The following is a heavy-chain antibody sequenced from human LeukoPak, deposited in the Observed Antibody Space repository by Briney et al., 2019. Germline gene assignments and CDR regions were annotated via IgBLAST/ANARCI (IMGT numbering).Heavy chain of an antibody. Sequence: ASVTVSFKACGYTFTGYYMHWVRQAPGQGLEWMGRINPNSGGTNYAQKFQGRVTMTRDTSTRTAYLELSRLRSDDTAVYSCARAPALWFGELAPNDAFDIWSQGTMVTVSA. CDR1: GYTFTGYY. V-gene: IGHV1-2*06. CDR3: ARAPALWFGELAPNDAFDI. J-gene: IGHJ3*02. D-gene: IGHD3-10*01. CDR2: INPNSGGT.